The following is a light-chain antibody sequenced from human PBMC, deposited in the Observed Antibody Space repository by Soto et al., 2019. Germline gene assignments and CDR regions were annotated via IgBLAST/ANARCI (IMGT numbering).Light chain of an antibody. CDR1: QSVSSSY. CDR2: CAS. V-gene: IGKV3-20*01. Sequence: EIVLTQSPGTLSLSPRERATLSCRASQSVSSSYLSWYQQKPGQAPRLLIYCASSRATGIPDRFSGSGSGTDFTLTISRLEPEDFAVYYCPQYGSSPFGGGTKVKIK. J-gene: IGKJ4*01. CDR3: PQYGSSP.